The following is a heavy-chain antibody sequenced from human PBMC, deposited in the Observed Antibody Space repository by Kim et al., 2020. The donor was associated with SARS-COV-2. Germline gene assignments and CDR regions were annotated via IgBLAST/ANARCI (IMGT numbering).Heavy chain of an antibody. CDR2: INHSGST. CDR3: ARWRKRYCSGGSCTTRPSYYYYGMDV. D-gene: IGHD2-15*01. Sequence: SETLSLTCAVYGGSFSGYYWSWIRQPPGKGLEWIGEINHSGSTNYNPSLKSRVTISVDTSKNQFSLKLSSVTAADTAVYYCARWRKRYCSGGSCTTRPSYYYYGMDVWGQGTTVTVS. J-gene: IGHJ6*02. CDR1: GGSFSGYY. V-gene: IGHV4-34*01.